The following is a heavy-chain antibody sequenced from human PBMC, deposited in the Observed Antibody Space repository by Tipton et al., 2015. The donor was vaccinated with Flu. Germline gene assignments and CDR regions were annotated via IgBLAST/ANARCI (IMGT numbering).Heavy chain of an antibody. CDR1: GGSISKSY. D-gene: IGHD5-12*01. Sequence: TLSLTCTVSGGSISKSYWSWIRQPAGKGLEWIGRVSTSGSTNCNASLESRVTMSRGTSKNQFSLRLRSATAADTALYYCARDLRGYSGYTGGDAFDVWGPGIMVTVSS. V-gene: IGHV4-4*07. J-gene: IGHJ3*01. CDR2: VSTSGST. CDR3: ARDLRGYSGYTGGDAFDV.